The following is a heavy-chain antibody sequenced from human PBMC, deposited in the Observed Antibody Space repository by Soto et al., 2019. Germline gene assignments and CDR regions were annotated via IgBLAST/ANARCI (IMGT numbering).Heavy chain of an antibody. CDR3: ARISGSYYGAFDI. V-gene: IGHV1-3*04. CDR2: INTGNGNT. Sequence: GASVKVSCKASGYIFSSYAMHWVRQAPGQSLEWMGWINTGNGNTKYSQKFQGRVTITTDTSASTAYMELSSLRSEDTAVYYCARISGSYYGAFDIWGQGTMVTV. D-gene: IGHD1-26*01. J-gene: IGHJ3*02. CDR1: GYIFSSYA.